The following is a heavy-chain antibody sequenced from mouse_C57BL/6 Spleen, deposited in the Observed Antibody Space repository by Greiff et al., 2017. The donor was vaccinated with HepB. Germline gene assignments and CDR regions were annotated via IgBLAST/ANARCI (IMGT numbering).Heavy chain of an antibody. CDR1: GYTFTSYW. J-gene: IGHJ4*01. CDR3: VLIPRDYYAMDY. D-gene: IGHD1-1*01. CDR2: IHPNSGST. V-gene: IGHV1-64*01. Sequence: VQLQQPGAELVKPGASVKLSCKASGYTFTSYWMHWVKQRPGQGLEWIGMIHPNSGSTNYNEKFKSKATLTVDKSSSTAYIQLSSLTSEDSAVYYCVLIPRDYYAMDYWGQGTSVTVSS.